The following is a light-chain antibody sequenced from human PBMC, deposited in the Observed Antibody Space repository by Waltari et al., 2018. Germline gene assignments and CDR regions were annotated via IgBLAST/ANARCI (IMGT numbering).Light chain of an antibody. V-gene: IGLV3-21*04. Sequence: VLTQPPSVSVAPGEAAKITCERDNIGSERVHWYQQKSGQAPVLVIYFGNDRPPGTPERFSGSSSGNTATLTISRIEAGDEADYYCQLWDSNSDRPVFGTGTKVSV. CDR2: FGN. CDR1: NIGSER. J-gene: IGLJ1*01. CDR3: QLWDSNSDRPV.